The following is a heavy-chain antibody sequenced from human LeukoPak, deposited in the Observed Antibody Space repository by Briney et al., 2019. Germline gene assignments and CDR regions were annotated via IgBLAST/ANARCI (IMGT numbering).Heavy chain of an antibody. J-gene: IGHJ4*02. CDR3: ARGRRPKLRYFDWLLRQVGFDY. CDR2: INHSGST. V-gene: IGHV4-34*01. CDR1: GGSFSGYY. Sequence: SETLSLTCAVYGGSFSGYYWSWIRQPPGKGLEWIGEINHSGSTNYNPSLKSRVTISVDTSKNQFSLKLSSVTAADTAVYYCARGRRPKLRYFDWLLRQVGFDYWGQGTLVTVSS. D-gene: IGHD3-9*01.